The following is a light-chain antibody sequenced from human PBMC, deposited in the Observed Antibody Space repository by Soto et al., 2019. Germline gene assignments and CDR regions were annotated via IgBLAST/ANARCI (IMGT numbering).Light chain of an antibody. J-gene: IGKJ1*01. CDR1: QSISSY. CDR2: DVS. V-gene: IGKV3-11*01. Sequence: EIVLTQSPATLSLSPGERATLSCRASQSISSYLAWFQQKPGQAPRLLIYDVSNRATSIPARFSGSGSGTDFTLTIRSLEPEDVAVYYCQQRSNWPRTFGQGTKVDIK. CDR3: QQRSNWPRT.